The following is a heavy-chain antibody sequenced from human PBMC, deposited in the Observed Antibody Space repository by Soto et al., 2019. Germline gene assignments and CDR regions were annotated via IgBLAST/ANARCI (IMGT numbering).Heavy chain of an antibody. Sequence: SETLSLTCTVSGGSISSSSYYWVWIRQPPGKGLEWIGTIYYSGSTYYNPSLKSRVTISVDTSKTQFSLKLSSVTAADTAVYYCARQSYSVVSTNYFDYWGQGTLVTVS. J-gene: IGHJ4*02. CDR3: ARQSYSVVSTNYFDY. CDR1: GGSISSSSYY. D-gene: IGHD5-12*01. V-gene: IGHV4-39*01. CDR2: IYYSGST.